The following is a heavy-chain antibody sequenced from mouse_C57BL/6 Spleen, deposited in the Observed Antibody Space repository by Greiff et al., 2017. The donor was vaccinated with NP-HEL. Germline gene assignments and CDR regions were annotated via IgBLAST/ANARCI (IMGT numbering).Heavy chain of an antibody. CDR2: IDPENGDT. CDR3: TTPYPYGSSPYYAMDY. Sequence: DVKLVESGAELVRPGASVKLSCTASGFNIKDDYMHWVKQRPEQGLEWIGWIDPENGDTEYASKFQGKATITADTSSNTAYLQLSSLTSEDTAVYYCTTPYPYGSSPYYAMDYWGQGTSVTVSS. V-gene: IGHV14-4*01. J-gene: IGHJ4*01. D-gene: IGHD1-1*01. CDR1: GFNIKDDY.